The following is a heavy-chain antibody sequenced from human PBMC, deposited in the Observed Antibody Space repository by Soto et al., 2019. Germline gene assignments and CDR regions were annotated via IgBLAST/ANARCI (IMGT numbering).Heavy chain of an antibody. CDR3: AREVSSFGSNHFDS. V-gene: IGHV4-59*01. J-gene: IGHJ4*02. CDR2: IFYAGNT. D-gene: IGHD3-10*01. Sequence: PSETLSLTCTFSCGSIIGYYWSWMRQPPGKGLEWIGYIFYAGNTLYTPSLKSRVTISVDTSKNQFSLRLSSVTAADTAVYYCAREVSSFGSNHFDSWGQGALVTVSS. CDR1: CGSIIGYY.